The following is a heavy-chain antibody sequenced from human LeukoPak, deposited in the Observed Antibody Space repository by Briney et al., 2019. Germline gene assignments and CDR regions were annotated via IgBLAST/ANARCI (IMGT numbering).Heavy chain of an antibody. CDR1: GFTFSSYA. Sequence: GGSLRLSCAASGFTFSSYAMHWVRQAPGKGLEWVAVISYDGSNKYYADSVKGRFTISRDNSKNTLYLQMNSLRAEDTAVYYCARDGLRFLEWLLFAYWGQGTLVTVSS. D-gene: IGHD3-3*01. CDR2: ISYDGSNK. CDR3: ARDGLRFLEWLLFAY. V-gene: IGHV3-30-3*01. J-gene: IGHJ4*02.